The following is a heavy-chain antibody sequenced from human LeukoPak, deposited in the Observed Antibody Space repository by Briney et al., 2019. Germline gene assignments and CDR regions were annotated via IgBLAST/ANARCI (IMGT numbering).Heavy chain of an antibody. CDR3: ARGSGGRTIWVVVPAAQSSNYYYYGMDV. CDR2: ISYDGSNK. J-gene: IGHJ6*02. V-gene: IGHV3-30-3*01. Sequence: GGSLRLSCAASGFTFSSYAMHWVRQAPGKGLEWVAVISYDGSNKYYADYVKGRFTISRDNSKNTLYLQMNSLRAEDTAVYYCARGSGGRTIWVVVPAAQSSNYYYYGMDVWGQGTTVTVSS. CDR1: GFTFSSYA. D-gene: IGHD2-2*01.